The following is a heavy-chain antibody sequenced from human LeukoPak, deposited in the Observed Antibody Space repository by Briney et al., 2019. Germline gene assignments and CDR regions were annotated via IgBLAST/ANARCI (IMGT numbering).Heavy chain of an antibody. J-gene: IGHJ3*02. D-gene: IGHD1-20*01. V-gene: IGHV1-69*06. Sequence: ASVKVSCKTSGGTFSSHSISWVRQAPGQGLEWMGGIIPMFETTTYAQKFQGRLTITADKSTSTAYMELSRLRSDDTAVYYCARGGNWKEKAFDIWGQGTMLTVSS. CDR1: GGTFSSHS. CDR3: ARGGNWKEKAFDI. CDR2: IIPMFETT.